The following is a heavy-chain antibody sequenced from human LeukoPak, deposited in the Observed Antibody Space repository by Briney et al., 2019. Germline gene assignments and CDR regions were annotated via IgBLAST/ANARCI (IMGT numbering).Heavy chain of an antibody. V-gene: IGHV4-4*02. Sequence: KTSGTLSLTCAVSGVSISSTEWWIWVRQPPGQGLEWIVEIHRDGRTRYNPSLTSRLSMSIAYSKNQFSLKVSSVSAADRAIYYCGKTDIWFNPIDSWGAGSLVIVSS. J-gene: IGHJ4*02. CDR2: IHRDGRT. CDR1: GVSISSTEW. D-gene: IGHD3-9*01. CDR3: GKTDIWFNPIDS.